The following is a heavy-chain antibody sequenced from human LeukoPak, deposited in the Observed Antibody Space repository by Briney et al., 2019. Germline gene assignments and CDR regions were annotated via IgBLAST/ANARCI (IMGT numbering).Heavy chain of an antibody. CDR3: ARGPTAAEGRNWYFDL. J-gene: IGHJ2*01. CDR2: IYSTGDT. D-gene: IGHD1-14*01. CDR1: GGSVSAYY. V-gene: IGHV4-4*07. Sequence: PSETLSLTCSVSGGSVSAYYWSWIRQPAGKGLEWIGRIYSTGDTNSNPSLKSRVTMSLDRSKNQFSLNLSSLTAADTAVYYCARGPTAAEGRNWYFDLWGRGTLVTVSS.